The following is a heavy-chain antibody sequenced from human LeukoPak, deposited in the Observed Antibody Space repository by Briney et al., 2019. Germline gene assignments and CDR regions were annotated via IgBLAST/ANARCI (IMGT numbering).Heavy chain of an antibody. CDR2: IYYSGST. Sequence: SSETLSLTCTVSGGSISSSSYYWGWIRQPPGKGLEWIGSIYYSGSTYYNPSLKSRVTISVDTSKNQFSLKLSSVTAADTAVYYCTRDSGLGNDAFDVWGQGTMVTVSS. CDR3: TRDSGLGNDAFDV. J-gene: IGHJ3*01. V-gene: IGHV4-39*07. D-gene: IGHD3-10*01. CDR1: GGSISSSSYY.